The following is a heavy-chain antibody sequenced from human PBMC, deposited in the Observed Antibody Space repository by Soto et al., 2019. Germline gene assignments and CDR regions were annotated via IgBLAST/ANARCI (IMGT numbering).Heavy chain of an antibody. J-gene: IGHJ4*02. CDR1: GFTFSTST. D-gene: IGHD2-15*01. Sequence: LRLSCAASGFTFSTSTMNWVRQAPGQGLEWVSSISSSSTYTYYAASVKGRFTISRDNAKNSLYLQMNSLRAEDTAVYYCARVGSPGYCSGGYCPPPDYWGQGTLVTVSS. CDR2: ISSSSTYT. V-gene: IGHV3-21*01. CDR3: ARVGSPGYCSGGYCPPPDY.